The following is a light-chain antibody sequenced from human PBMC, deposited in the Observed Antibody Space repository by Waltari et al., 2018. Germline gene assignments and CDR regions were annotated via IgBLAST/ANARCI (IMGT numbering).Light chain of an antibody. V-gene: IGKV3-20*01. CDR1: QIVTSTY. CDR2: GAS. CDR3: QQYGTLPLT. Sequence: EIVLTQSPGTLSLSLGEIATLSCRASQIVTSTYLAWYQQKPGQTPRLLIYGASNRAAGIPDRFSGSASRTDFTLTISRLEPEDSALYYCQQYGTLPLTFGGGTKVEIK. J-gene: IGKJ4*01.